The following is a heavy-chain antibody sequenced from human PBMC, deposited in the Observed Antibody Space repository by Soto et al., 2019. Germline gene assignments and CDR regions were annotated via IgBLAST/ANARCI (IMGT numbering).Heavy chain of an antibody. CDR1: GGSVSSTSHY. D-gene: IGHD3-3*01. CDR3: ARLRFLEWLLFRTYYFDY. CDR2: IYYTGST. Sequence: SETLSLTCTVSGGSVSSTSHYWSWIRQPPGKGLEWIGYIYYTGSTTYNPSLKSRVTISVDTSKNQFSLKLNSVTAADTAVYYCARLRFLEWLLFRTYYFDYWGQGTLVTVSS. J-gene: IGHJ4*02. V-gene: IGHV4-61*01.